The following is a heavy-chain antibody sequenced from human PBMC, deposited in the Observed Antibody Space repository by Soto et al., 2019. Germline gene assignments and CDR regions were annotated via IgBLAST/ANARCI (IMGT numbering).Heavy chain of an antibody. V-gene: IGHV4-59*01. CDR1: CGSISSYY. J-gene: IGHJ5*02. CDR2: IFYSGST. D-gene: IGHD6-6*01. Sequence: PSETLSLTCTVSCGSISSYYWNWIRQPPGKGLEWIGYIFYSGSTNYNPSLKSRVTMSVDTSKKQFSLKLSSVTAADTAVYYCAGGAEDSSSSGCCWFDPWGQGTLVTVS. CDR3: AGGAEDSSSSGCCWFDP.